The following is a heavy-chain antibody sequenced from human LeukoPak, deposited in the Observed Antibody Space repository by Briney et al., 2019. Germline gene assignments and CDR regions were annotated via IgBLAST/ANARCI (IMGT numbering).Heavy chain of an antibody. CDR3: AKAGDGYKDRGYYFDY. CDR2: ISYDGSNK. J-gene: IGHJ4*02. V-gene: IGHV3-30*18. CDR1: GFTFSSYG. Sequence: GGSLRLSCAASGFTFSSYGMHWVRQAPGKGLEWVAVISYDGSNKYYADSVKGRFTISRDNSKNTLYLQMNSLRAEDTAVYYCAKAGDGYKDRGYYFDYWGQGTLVTVSS. D-gene: IGHD5-24*01.